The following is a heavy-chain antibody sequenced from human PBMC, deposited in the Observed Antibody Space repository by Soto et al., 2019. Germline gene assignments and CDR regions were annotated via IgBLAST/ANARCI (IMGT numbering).Heavy chain of an antibody. CDR3: ARDRAARTFDY. D-gene: IGHD6-6*01. Sequence: QVQLVESGGGLVKPGGSLRLSCAASGFNFSDSYMTWIRQAPGKGLEWVSYINYSGTTTYYADSVKGRFTISRDNAKNSLYLQMNSLRAEDTAVYYCARDRAARTFDYWGQGTLVTVSS. V-gene: IGHV3-11*01. CDR1: GFNFSDSY. CDR2: INYSGTTT. J-gene: IGHJ4*02.